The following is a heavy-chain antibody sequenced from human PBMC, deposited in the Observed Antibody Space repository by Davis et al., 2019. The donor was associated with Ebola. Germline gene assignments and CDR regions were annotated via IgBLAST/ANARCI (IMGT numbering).Heavy chain of an antibody. D-gene: IGHD6-19*01. Sequence: GESLKISCAASGFTLSSYELNWVRQAPGKGLEWISHISISGNTIYYADSVEGRFTISRDNAKNSLYLQMNSLRDDDTAVYYCARDLQGRAGAAYLDVWGQGTLVTVSS. CDR2: ISISGNTI. J-gene: IGHJ4*02. CDR1: GFTLSSYE. CDR3: ARDLQGRAGAAYLDV. V-gene: IGHV3-48*03.